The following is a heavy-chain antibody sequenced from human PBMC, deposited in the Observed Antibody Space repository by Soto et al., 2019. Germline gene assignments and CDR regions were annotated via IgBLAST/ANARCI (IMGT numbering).Heavy chain of an antibody. CDR2: ISAYNGNT. V-gene: IGHV1-18*01. J-gene: IGHJ1*01. CDR3: ARAARRIAVAGTCQH. CDR1: GYTFTSYG. Sequence: KGSCKASGYTFTSYGISWVRQAPGQGLEWMGWISAYNGNTNYAQKLQGRVTMTTDTSTSTAYMELRSLRSDDTAVYYCARAARRIAVAGTCQHWGQGTLVTVSS. D-gene: IGHD6-19*01.